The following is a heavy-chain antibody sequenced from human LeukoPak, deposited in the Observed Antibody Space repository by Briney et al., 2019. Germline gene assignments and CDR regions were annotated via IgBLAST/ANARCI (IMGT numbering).Heavy chain of an antibody. CDR1: GFIFSNYW. J-gene: IGHJ4*02. D-gene: IGHD5-18*01. V-gene: IGHV3-7*01. CDR3: AKDFGYRRGYFDY. CDR2: IKQDGSEK. Sequence: GGSLRLSCAASGFIFSNYWMSWVRQAPGKGLEWVANIKQDGSEKYYVDSVKGRFTISRDNAKNSLYLQMNSLRAEDTAVYYCAKDFGYRRGYFDYWGQGTLVTVSS.